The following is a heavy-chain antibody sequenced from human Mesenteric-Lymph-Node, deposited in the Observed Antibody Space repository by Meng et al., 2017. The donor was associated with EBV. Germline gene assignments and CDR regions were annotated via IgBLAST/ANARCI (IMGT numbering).Heavy chain of an antibody. CDR3: VGDWLQVWWFDT. Sequence: EVQLVESGGGLVKPGGSLRLSCAASGFTLSGYAMNWVRQTPGKGLEWVSYISSSSAHILYADSVKGRFTISRDNAKNSLYLQMNSLRDEDTAVYYCVGDWLQVWWFDTWGQGTLVTVAS. V-gene: IGHV3-21*01. J-gene: IGHJ5*02. CDR2: ISSSSAHI. D-gene: IGHD3-9*01. CDR1: GFTLSGYA.